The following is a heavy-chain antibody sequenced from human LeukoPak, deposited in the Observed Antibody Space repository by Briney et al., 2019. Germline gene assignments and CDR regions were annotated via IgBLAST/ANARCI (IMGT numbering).Heavy chain of an antibody. D-gene: IGHD1-14*01. V-gene: IGHV3-74*01. CDR2: ISPDGTVT. J-gene: IGHJ1*01. CDR3: ARDLGFSPDH. Sequence: PGGSLRLSCVPSRFALSDSWMHGVRQAPGKGVVCVSHISPDGTVTNYADFVKGRFIISRDNAKNTVFLQMNSLRAEDTSVYYCARDLGFSPDHWGQGTLVTVSS. CDR1: RFALSDSW.